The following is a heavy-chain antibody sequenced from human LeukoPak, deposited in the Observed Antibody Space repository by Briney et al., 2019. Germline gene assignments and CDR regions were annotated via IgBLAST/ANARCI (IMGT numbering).Heavy chain of an antibody. CDR1: GGSFSGYY. J-gene: IGHJ4*02. CDR3: AREKAVYGSGSYLF. Sequence: SETLSLTCAVYGGSFSGYYWSWIRQPPGKGLEWIGEINHSGSTNCNPSLKSRITISVDTSKNQFSLKLSSVTAADTAVYYCAREKAVYGSGSYLFWGRGTLVTVSS. CDR2: INHSGST. V-gene: IGHV4-34*01. D-gene: IGHD3-10*01.